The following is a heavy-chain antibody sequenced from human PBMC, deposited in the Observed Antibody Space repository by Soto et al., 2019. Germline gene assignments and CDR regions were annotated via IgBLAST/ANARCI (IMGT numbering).Heavy chain of an antibody. CDR3: TSSGAVAAAGTDDY. D-gene: IGHD6-13*01. Sequence: GGSLRLSCAASGFTFSCSAMHWVRQASGKGLERVGRIRSKANSYATAYAASVKGRFTISRDDSKNTAYLQMNSLKTEDTAVYYCTSSGAVAAAGTDDYWGQGTLVTVSS. CDR2: IRSKANSYAT. J-gene: IGHJ4*02. CDR1: GFTFSCSA. V-gene: IGHV3-73*01.